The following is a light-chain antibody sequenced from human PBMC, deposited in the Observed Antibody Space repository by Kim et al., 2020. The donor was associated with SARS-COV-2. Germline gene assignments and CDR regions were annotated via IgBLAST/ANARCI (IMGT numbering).Light chain of an antibody. Sequence: DIQMTQSPSSLSASVGDRVSITCRASQNIDNDLNWYQQKVGKAPQLLIYAASSLQSGVPSRFSGNRSGTDFTLTIKTLQRDDFATYYCQQNSLSPLTFGGGTKVDIK. CDR1: QNIDND. V-gene: IGKV1-39*01. CDR3: QQNSLSPLT. J-gene: IGKJ4*01. CDR2: AAS.